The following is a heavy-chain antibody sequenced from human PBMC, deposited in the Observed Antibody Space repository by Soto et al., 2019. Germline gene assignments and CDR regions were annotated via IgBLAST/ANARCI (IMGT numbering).Heavy chain of an antibody. D-gene: IGHD1-26*01. Sequence: TSETLSLTCTVSGCSISSGGYYWSWIRQTPGKGLQWIGQINHSGSANYNPSLKSRVTISVHTSSSQFSLELSSVTAADTAVYYCARGLISGSHYSGGWYYFDSWGQGTQVTVSS. CDR3: ARGLISGSHYSGGWYYFDS. CDR1: GCSISSGGYY. CDR2: INHSGSA. V-gene: IGHV4-39*07. J-gene: IGHJ4*02.